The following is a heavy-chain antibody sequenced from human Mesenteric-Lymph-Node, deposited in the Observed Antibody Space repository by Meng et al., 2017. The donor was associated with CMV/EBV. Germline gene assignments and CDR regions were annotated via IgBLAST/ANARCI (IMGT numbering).Heavy chain of an antibody. CDR1: GFTFSSYS. CDR2: ISSSSSYI. V-gene: IGHV3-21*01. J-gene: IGHJ6*02. CDR3: ARVERSTRNYGMDV. Sequence: GESLKISCAASGFTFSSYSMNLVRQAPGKGLEWVSSISSSSSYIYYADSVKGRFTISRDNAKNSLYLQMNSLRAEDTAVYYCARVERSTRNYGMDVWGQGTTVTVSS. D-gene: IGHD2-2*01.